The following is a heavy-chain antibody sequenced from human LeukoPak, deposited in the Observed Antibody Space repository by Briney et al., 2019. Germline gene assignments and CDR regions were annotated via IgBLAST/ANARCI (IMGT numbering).Heavy chain of an antibody. CDR3: ARDFGVVVVPRSYFDY. J-gene: IGHJ4*02. Sequence: ASVKVSCKASGYTFTSYAMHWVRQAPGQRLEWMGWINVGNGNTKYSQKFQGRVTITRDTSASTAYMGLSSLRSEDTAIYYCARDFGVVVVPRSYFDYWGQGTLVTVSS. D-gene: IGHD2-2*01. V-gene: IGHV1-3*01. CDR1: GYTFTSYA. CDR2: INVGNGNT.